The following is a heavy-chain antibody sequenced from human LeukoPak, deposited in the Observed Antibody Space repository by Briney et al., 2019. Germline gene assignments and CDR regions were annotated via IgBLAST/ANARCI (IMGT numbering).Heavy chain of an antibody. V-gene: IGHV3-7*01. CDR3: AREMWVATVVTRRWFDP. CDR2: IKQDGSEK. Sequence: PGGSLRLSXAASGFTFSSYWMSWVRQAPGKGLEWVASIKQDGSEKYYVDSVKGRFTISRDNAKNSLYLQMNSLRAEDTAVYYCAREMWVATVVTRRWFDPWGQGTLVTVSS. CDR1: GFTFSSYW. D-gene: IGHD4-23*01. J-gene: IGHJ5*02.